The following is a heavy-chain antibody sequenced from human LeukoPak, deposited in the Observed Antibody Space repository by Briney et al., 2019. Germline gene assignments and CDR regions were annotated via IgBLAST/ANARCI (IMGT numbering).Heavy chain of an antibody. CDR2: LKSDGRST. J-gene: IGHJ4*02. CDR1: GFNLSSYY. CDR3: GRSTLETHYFDL. V-gene: IGHV3-74*01. D-gene: IGHD1-1*01. Sequence: GGSLRLSCAASGFNLSSYYMDWVRQGPGKGLVWVSQLKSDGRSTKYADSVKGRFTISRDDAKNTLYLQMTSLRVEDTAIYFCGRSTLETHYFDLRGQGTLVTVSA.